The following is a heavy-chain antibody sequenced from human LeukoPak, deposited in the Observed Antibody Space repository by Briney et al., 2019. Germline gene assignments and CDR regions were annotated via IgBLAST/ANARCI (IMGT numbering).Heavy chain of an antibody. J-gene: IGHJ3*02. D-gene: IGHD3-22*01. CDR1: GGSIGSGGYY. CDR3: ARDRSYDSSGAFDI. CDR2: IYYSGST. V-gene: IGHV4-31*03. Sequence: PAETLSLTCTVSGGSIGSGGYYWSWLRPHPGKGLEWIGYIYYSGSTYYNPSLKSRVTISVDTSKNQFSLKLSSVTAADTAVYYCARDRSYDSSGAFDIWGQRTMVTVSS.